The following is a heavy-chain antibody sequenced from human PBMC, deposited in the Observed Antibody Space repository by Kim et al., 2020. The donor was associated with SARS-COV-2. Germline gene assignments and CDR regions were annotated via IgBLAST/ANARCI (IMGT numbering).Heavy chain of an antibody. CDR1: GYSFSSYW. D-gene: IGHD1-1*01. CDR3: ARRTGWNTGSSFDY. J-gene: IGHJ4*02. CDR2: IYPCDSDT. Sequence: GESLKISCRCSGYSFSSYWIGWVRQMPGKGLEWMGIIYPCDSDTRYSPSFQGQVTIAADKSISTGYLQWSSLKASDTAIYYCARRTGWNTGSSFDYWGQGSLVTVSS. V-gene: IGHV5-51*01.